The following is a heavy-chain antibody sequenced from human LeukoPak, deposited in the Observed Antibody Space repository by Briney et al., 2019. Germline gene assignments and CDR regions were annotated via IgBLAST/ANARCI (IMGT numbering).Heavy chain of an antibody. Sequence: ASVKVSCKASGYTFTNYHMHWVRQAPGQGLEWMGIINLSSGSTSYAQKFQGRVTMTRDTSTSTVYMELSSLKSDDTAVYYCARDGRLWNVDYWGQGTLVTVSS. J-gene: IGHJ4*02. D-gene: IGHD1-1*01. CDR2: INLSSGST. V-gene: IGHV1-46*01. CDR1: GYTFTNYH. CDR3: ARDGRLWNVDY.